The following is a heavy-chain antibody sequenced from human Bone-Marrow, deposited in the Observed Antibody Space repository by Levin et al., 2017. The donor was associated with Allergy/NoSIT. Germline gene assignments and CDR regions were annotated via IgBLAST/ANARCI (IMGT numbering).Heavy chain of an antibody. J-gene: IGHJ4*02. D-gene: IGHD5-24*01. Sequence: TGGSLRLSCTASGFMFSTYAIHWVRQAPGKGLEWVAFISYDGNNKYYADSVRGRITISRDNSENTVYLQMNSLRGDDTAVYYCAREAELASNNFDYWGQGTLVTVSS. CDR1: GFMFSTYA. CDR2: ISYDGNNK. CDR3: AREAELASNNFDY. V-gene: IGHV3-30-3*01.